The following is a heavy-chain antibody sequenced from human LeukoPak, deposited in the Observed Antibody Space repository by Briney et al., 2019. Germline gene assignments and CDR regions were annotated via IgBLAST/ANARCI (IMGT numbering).Heavy chain of an antibody. J-gene: IGHJ6*03. CDR3: ARAGLTIFGVVTPRYYYYMDV. Sequence: ASVKVSCKASGYTFTSHGISWVRQAPGQGLEWMGWISAYNGNTNYAQKLQGRVTMTTDTSTSTAYMELRSLRSDDTAVYYCARAGLTIFGVVTPRYYYYMDVWGKGTTVTVSS. D-gene: IGHD3-3*01. V-gene: IGHV1-18*01. CDR2: ISAYNGNT. CDR1: GYTFTSHG.